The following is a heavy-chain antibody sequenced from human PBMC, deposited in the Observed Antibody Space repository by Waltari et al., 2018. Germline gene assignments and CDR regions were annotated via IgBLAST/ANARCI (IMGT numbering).Heavy chain of an antibody. J-gene: IGHJ4*02. Sequence: QVQLVQSGAEVKKPGASVKVSCKVSGYTLTELSMHWVRQAPGKGLEWMGGFEPEDGETIYAQKFQGRVTMTEDTSTDTAYMELSSLRSEDTAVYYCATEGRCNSYGDYDCPPYFDYWGQGTLVTVSS. CDR2: FEPEDGET. CDR1: GYTLTELS. V-gene: IGHV1-24*01. D-gene: IGHD4-17*01. CDR3: ATEGRCNSYGDYDCPPYFDY.